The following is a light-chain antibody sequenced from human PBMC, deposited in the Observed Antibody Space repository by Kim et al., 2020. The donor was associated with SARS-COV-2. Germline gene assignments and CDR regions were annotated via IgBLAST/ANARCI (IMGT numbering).Light chain of an antibody. V-gene: IGKV3-15*01. CDR2: SAS. CDR3: QQYNTWPRT. Sequence: EIVMTQSPDTLSVSPGERATLSCRASQSISSNLGWYQQKPGQAPRLLIYSASTRATGIPARFSGSGSGTEFTLTISSLQSEDFALYYCQQYNTWPRTFGQGTKVDIK. CDR1: QSISSN. J-gene: IGKJ1*01.